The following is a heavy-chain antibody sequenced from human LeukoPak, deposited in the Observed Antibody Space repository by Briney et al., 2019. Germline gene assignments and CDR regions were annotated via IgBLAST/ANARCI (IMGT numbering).Heavy chain of an antibody. J-gene: IGHJ4*02. Sequence: ASVKVSCKASGYTVTSYAMHWVRQAPGQRLEWMGWINAGNGNTKYSQKFQGRVTITRDTSASTAYMELSSLRSDDTAVYYCARDSARPVGATGPAFDYWGQGTLVTVSS. D-gene: IGHD1-26*01. CDR1: GYTVTSYA. CDR2: INAGNGNT. V-gene: IGHV1-3*01. CDR3: ARDSARPVGATGPAFDY.